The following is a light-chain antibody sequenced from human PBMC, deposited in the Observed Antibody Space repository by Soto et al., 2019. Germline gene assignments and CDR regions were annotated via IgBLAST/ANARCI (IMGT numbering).Light chain of an antibody. Sequence: EVMMTQSPVTLSVSPFERATLSFRASQSVNSNLAWYQQKPGQAPRLLIYGASTRATGIPASFIGNGSGTEFTLTASSLQPEDFAVYYCQQYNNWPFTFGPGTKVDIK. J-gene: IGKJ3*01. CDR3: QQYNNWPFT. V-gene: IGKV3-15*01. CDR1: QSVNSN. CDR2: GAS.